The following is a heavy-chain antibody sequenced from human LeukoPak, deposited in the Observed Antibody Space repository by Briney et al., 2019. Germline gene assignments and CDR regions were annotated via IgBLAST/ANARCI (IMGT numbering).Heavy chain of an antibody. CDR2: ISSSGSTI. CDR1: GFTFSDYY. J-gene: IGHJ4*02. CDR3: AKHRTTVVTDFDY. D-gene: IGHD4-23*01. Sequence: PGGSLRLSCAASGFTFSDYYMSWIRQAPGKGLEWVSYISSSGSTIYYADSVKGRFTISRDNAKNSLYLQMNSLRAEDTAVYFCAKHRTTVVTDFDYWGQGTLVTVSS. V-gene: IGHV3-11*01.